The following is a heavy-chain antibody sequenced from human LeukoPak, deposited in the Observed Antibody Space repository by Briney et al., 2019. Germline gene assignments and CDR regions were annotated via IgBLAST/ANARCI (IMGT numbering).Heavy chain of an antibody. V-gene: IGHV1-2*02. CDR2: INPNSGGT. CDR3: ARDRGYYDSSGYLTY. D-gene: IGHD3-22*01. CDR1: GYTFTSYD. Sequence: ASVKVSCKASGYTFTSYDINWVRQATGQGLEWKGWINPNSGGTNYAQKFQGRVTMTRDTSISTAYMELSRLRSDDTAVYYCARDRGYYDSSGYLTYWGQGTLVTVSS. J-gene: IGHJ4*02.